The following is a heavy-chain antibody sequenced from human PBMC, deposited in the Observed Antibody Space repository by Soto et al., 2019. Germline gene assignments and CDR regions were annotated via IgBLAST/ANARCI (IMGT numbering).Heavy chain of an antibody. CDR1: GFTFSSYA. CDR3: AEELSDCSGGSCQPYYFDY. D-gene: IGHD2-15*01. Sequence: EVQLLESGGGLVQPGGSLRLSCAASGFTFSSYAMSWVRQAPGKGLEWVSAISGSGGSTYYADSVKGRFTISGDNAKNTLYLQRNSLRAEDTAVYYCAEELSDCSGGSCQPYYFDYWGQGTLVTVSS. CDR2: ISGSGGST. J-gene: IGHJ4*02. V-gene: IGHV3-23*01.